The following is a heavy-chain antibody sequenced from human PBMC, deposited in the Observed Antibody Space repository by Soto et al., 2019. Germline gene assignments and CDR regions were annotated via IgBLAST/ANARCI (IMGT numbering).Heavy chain of an antibody. J-gene: IGHJ6*02. CDR2: IIPVFGTA. V-gene: IGHV1-69*12. CDR3: AIGDATKLGVTNCYGMDV. D-gene: IGHD5-12*01. Sequence: QVQLVQSGAEVKKPGSSVKVSCKASGVSLTNYGVSWVRQAPGQGLEWMGGIIPVFGTANYAQKFQGRVTSSAAESKSTVFMDVRSLRSADTAVYYCAIGDATKLGVTNCYGMDVWGQGTAVIVSS. CDR1: GVSLTNYG.